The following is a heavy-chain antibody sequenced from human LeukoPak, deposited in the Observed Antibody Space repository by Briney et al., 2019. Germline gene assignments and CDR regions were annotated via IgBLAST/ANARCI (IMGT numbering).Heavy chain of an antibody. CDR3: ARLMSSAYPDYFDY. D-gene: IGHD3-22*01. CDR1: GGSISSSSYY. CDR2: IYYSGRT. Sequence: PSETLSLTCTVPGGSISSSSYYWGWIRQPPGKGLEWIGSIYYSGRTYYNPSLKSRVTISIDTSKNQFSLKLSSVTAADTAVYFCARLMSSAYPDYFDYWGQGTLVTVSS. J-gene: IGHJ4*02. V-gene: IGHV4-39*01.